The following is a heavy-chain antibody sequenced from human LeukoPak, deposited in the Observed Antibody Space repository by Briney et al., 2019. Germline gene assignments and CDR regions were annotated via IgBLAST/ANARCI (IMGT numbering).Heavy chain of an antibody. D-gene: IGHD3-3*01. CDR1: GGSISSSY. CDR2: IDYRGRS. CDR3: ARETGFFGGGYYAFYYIDV. Sequence: SETLSLTCSVSGGSISSSYWSWIRQPPGKGLEWIGNIDYRGRSSYNPSLKSRLTISIDTPKTQFSLRLRSVTAADTAVYYCARETGFFGGGYYAFYYIDVWGEGTTVTVSS. V-gene: IGHV4-59*01. J-gene: IGHJ6*03.